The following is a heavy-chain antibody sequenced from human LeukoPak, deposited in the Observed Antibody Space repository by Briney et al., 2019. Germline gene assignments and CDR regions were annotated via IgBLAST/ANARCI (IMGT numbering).Heavy chain of an antibody. J-gene: IGHJ5*02. Sequence: SETLSLTCTVSGGSISSSSYYWGWIRQPPGKGLEWIGSIYYSGSTYYNPSLKSRVTISVDTSKNQFSLKLSSVTAADTAVYYCARLGDYSNRAYNWSDPWGQGTLVTVSS. V-gene: IGHV4-39*01. CDR1: GGSISSSSYY. CDR2: IYYSGST. CDR3: ARLGDYSNRAYNWSDP. D-gene: IGHD4-11*01.